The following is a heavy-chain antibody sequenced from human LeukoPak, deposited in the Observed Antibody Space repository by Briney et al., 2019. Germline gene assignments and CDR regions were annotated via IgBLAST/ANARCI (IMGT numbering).Heavy chain of an antibody. CDR2: MNPNSGNT. Sequence: ASVKVSCKASGYTFASCDINWVRQATGQGLEWMGWMNPNSGNTGYAQKFQGRVTMTRNTSISTAYMELSSLRSEDTAVYYCARGGGYSYGSNYWGQGTLVTVSS. CDR1: GYTFASCD. V-gene: IGHV1-8*01. D-gene: IGHD5-18*01. CDR3: ARGGGYSYGSNY. J-gene: IGHJ4*02.